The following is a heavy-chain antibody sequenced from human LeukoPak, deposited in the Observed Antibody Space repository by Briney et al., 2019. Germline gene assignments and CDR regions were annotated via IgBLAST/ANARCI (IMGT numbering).Heavy chain of an antibody. Sequence: SETLSLTCTVSGGSISSYYWSWIRQPPGKGLEWIGYIYYSGSTNYNPSLKSRVTISVDTSKNQFSLKLSSVTAADTAVYYCARVQVDTAMVSYYFDYWGQGTLVTISS. D-gene: IGHD5-18*01. CDR1: GGSISSYY. CDR2: IYYSGST. CDR3: ARVQVDTAMVSYYFDY. V-gene: IGHV4-59*01. J-gene: IGHJ4*02.